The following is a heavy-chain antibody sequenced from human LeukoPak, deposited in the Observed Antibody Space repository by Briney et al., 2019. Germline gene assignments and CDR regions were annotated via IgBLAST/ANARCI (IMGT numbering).Heavy chain of an antibody. CDR1: GGSTNTADYH. Sequence: PSETLSLTCTVSGGSTNTADYHWSWIRQSPGKGLEWIGNIYFNGKTDYNPSLKSRVTISLQMSKDQFSLKLRSVTVADTAMYYCARSVADYYGSPNWFDPWGQGALVTVSS. CDR3: ARSVADYYGSPNWFDP. V-gene: IGHV4-30-4*01. J-gene: IGHJ5*02. CDR2: IYFNGKT. D-gene: IGHD3-10*01.